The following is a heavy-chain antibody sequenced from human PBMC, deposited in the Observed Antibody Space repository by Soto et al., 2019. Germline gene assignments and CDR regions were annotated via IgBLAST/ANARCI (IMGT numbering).Heavy chain of an antibody. Sequence: SETLSLTCSVSGGSTTGYSWSWIRQPPGKGLEWIAYIHNTGGTYYNPSLKSRVTISVDTSKNQFSLNLTSVTAADTAVYHCARFGMFTISGFFDSWGLGTLVTVSS. D-gene: IGHD3-3*02. CDR1: GGSTTGYS. V-gene: IGHV4-59*01. J-gene: IGHJ4*02. CDR2: IHNTGGT. CDR3: ARFGMFTISGFFDS.